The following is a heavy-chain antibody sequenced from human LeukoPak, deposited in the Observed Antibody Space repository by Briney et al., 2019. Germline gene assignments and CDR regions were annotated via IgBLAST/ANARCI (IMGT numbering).Heavy chain of an antibody. V-gene: IGHV4-59*08. Sequence: SETLSLTCTVSGGSISSYYWSWIRQPPGKGLEWIGYIYYSGSTNYNPSLKSRVTISVDTSKNQFSLKLSSVTATDTAVYYCATQIVVVAATRQEYFDYWGQGTLVTVSS. D-gene: IGHD2-15*01. CDR3: ATQIVVVAATRQEYFDY. J-gene: IGHJ4*02. CDR2: IYYSGST. CDR1: GGSISSYY.